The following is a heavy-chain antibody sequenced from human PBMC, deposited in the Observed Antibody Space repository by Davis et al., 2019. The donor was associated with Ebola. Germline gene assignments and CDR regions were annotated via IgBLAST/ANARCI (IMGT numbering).Heavy chain of an antibody. CDR3: ARGLRAVAGGWLQSKEYYYYGMDV. D-gene: IGHD5-24*01. V-gene: IGHV4-34*01. Sequence: PGGSLRLSCAVYGGSFSGYYWSWIRQPPGKGLEWIGEINHSGSTNYNPSLKSRVTISVDTSKNQFSLKLSSVTAADTAVYYCARGLRAVAGGWLQSKEYYYYGMDVWGQGTTVTVSS. J-gene: IGHJ6*02. CDR1: GGSFSGYY. CDR2: INHSGST.